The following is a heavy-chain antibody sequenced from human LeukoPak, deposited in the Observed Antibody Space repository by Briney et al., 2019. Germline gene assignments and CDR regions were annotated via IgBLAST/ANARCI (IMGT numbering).Heavy chain of an antibody. J-gene: IGHJ6*02. CDR1: GYSLSSGYY. V-gene: IGHV4-38-2*02. Sequence: SETLSLTCTVSGYSLSSGYYWGWIRQPPGKGLEWIGSIYHSGSTYYNPSLKSRVTISVDTSKNQFSLKLSSVTAADTAVYYCARDDDSSGYYYYYYGMDVWGQGTTVTVSS. CDR2: IYHSGST. D-gene: IGHD3-22*01. CDR3: ARDDDSSGYYYYYYGMDV.